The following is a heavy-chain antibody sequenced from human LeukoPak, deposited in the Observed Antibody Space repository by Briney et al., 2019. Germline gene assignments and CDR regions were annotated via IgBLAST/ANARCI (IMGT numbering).Heavy chain of an antibody. CDR1: GFTFSDYY. Sequence: GALRLSCAASGFTFSDYYMSWIRQAPGKGLEWVSYISSSGSTIYYADSVKGRFTISRDNAKNSLYLQMNSLRAEDTAVYYCARRALSSGYYPQFDYWGQGTLVTVSS. D-gene: IGHD3-22*01. CDR3: ARRALSSGYYPQFDY. V-gene: IGHV3-11*04. J-gene: IGHJ4*02. CDR2: ISSSGSTI.